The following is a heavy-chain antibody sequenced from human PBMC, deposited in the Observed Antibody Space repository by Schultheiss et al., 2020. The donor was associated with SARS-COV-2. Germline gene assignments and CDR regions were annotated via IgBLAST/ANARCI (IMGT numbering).Heavy chain of an antibody. CDR3: ARGGNYDFWSGYPAYNWFDP. Sequence: GGSLRLSCAASGFTFSSYSMNWVRQAPGKGLEWVSSISSSSSYIYYADSVKGRFTISRDNAKNSLYLQMNSLRAEDTAVYYCARGGNYDFWSGYPAYNWFDPWGQGTLVTVSS. J-gene: IGHJ5*02. CDR2: ISSSSSYI. D-gene: IGHD3-3*01. V-gene: IGHV3-21*01. CDR1: GFTFSSYS.